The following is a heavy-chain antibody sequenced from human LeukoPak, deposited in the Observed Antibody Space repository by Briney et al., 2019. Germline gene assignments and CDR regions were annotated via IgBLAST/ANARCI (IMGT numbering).Heavy chain of an antibody. D-gene: IGHD3-3*01. V-gene: IGHV3-33*01. CDR3: ARDFPSGGMDV. CDR1: GFSFSSYG. Sequence: GGSLRLSCAASGFSFSSYGMHWVRQAPGKGLEWVAVIWYDGSNKYYADSVKGRFTISRDNSKNTLYLQMNSLRAEDTAVYYCARDFPSGGMDVWGQGTTVTVSS. J-gene: IGHJ6*02. CDR2: IWYDGSNK.